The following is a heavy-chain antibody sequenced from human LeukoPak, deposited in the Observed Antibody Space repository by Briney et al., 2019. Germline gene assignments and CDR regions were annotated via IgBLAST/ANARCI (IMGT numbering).Heavy chain of an antibody. CDR1: GGSFSGYY. CDR3: ARGAPRAFDF. CDR2: INHSGST. V-gene: IGHV4-34*01. J-gene: IGHJ3*01. Sequence: SETLSLTCVVYGGSFSGYYWSWIRQPPGKGLEWIGEINHSGSTNYNPSLKSRVTISVDTSKHQFSLKLSSVTAADTAVYYCARGAPRAFDFWGQGTMVTVSS.